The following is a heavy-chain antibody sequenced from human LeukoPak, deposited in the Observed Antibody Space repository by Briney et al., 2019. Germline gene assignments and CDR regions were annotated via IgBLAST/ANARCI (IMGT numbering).Heavy chain of an antibody. J-gene: IGHJ1*01. D-gene: IGHD3-22*01. Sequence: SETLSLTCTVSGGSISSSSYYWGWIRQPPGKGLEWIGSIYYSGSTYYNPSLKSRVTISVDTSKNQFSLKLSSVTAADTAVYYCAGSGYYYYFQHWGQGTLVTVSS. CDR2: IYYSGST. V-gene: IGHV4-39*07. CDR3: AGSGYYYYFQH. CDR1: GGSISSSSYY.